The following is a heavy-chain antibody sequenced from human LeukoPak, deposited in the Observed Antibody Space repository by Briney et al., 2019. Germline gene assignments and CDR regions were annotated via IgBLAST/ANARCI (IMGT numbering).Heavy chain of an antibody. CDR1: GYTFTVYD. J-gene: IGHJ5*02. CDR3: ARGYCSGGTCYLVENWFDP. CDR2: INPNSGDT. D-gene: IGHD2-15*01. Sequence: ASVKVSCKASGYTFTVYDMCWVRQAPGQGLEWMGRINPNSGDTDYAQNFQGRVTMTRDTSISTAYMELTNLRSDDTAVYYCARGYCSGGTCYLVENWFDPWGQGTLVTVSS. V-gene: IGHV1-2*06.